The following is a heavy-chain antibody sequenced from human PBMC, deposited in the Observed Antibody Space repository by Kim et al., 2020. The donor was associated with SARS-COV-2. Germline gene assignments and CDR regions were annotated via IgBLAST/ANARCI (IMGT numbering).Heavy chain of an antibody. J-gene: IGHJ5*02. V-gene: IGHV5-51*01. Sequence: YSPSFQGQVTIAADKSSSTAYLQWSSLKASDTAMYYCATARSPSLTWFDPWGQGTLVTVSS. D-gene: IGHD3-16*02. CDR3: ATARSPSLTWFDP.